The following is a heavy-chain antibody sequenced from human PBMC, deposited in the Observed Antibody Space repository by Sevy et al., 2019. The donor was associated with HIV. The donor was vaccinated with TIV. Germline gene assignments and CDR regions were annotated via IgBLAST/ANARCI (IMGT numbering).Heavy chain of an antibody. CDR1: GFTFSDYY. CDR2: ISSSSSYT. Sequence: GGSLRLSCAASGFTFSDYYMSWIRQAPGKGLEWVSYISSSSSYTNYADSVKGRFTISRDNAKNSLYLQMNSLRVEDTAVYYCASFPIFGVVSKVDYWGQGTLVTVSS. V-gene: IGHV3-11*06. J-gene: IGHJ4*02. CDR3: ASFPIFGVVSKVDY. D-gene: IGHD3-3*01.